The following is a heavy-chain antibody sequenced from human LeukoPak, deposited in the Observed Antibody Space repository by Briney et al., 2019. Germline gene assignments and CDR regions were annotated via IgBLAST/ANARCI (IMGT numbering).Heavy chain of an antibody. CDR1: GGSFSGYY. CDR3: ARVRGYSYGFRNWFDP. CDR2: INHSGST. J-gene: IGHJ5*02. D-gene: IGHD5-18*01. Sequence: PTETLSLTCAVYGGSFSGYYWSWIRQPPGKGLEWIGEINHSGSTNYNPSLKSRVTISVDTSKNQFSLKLSSVTAADTAVYYCARVRGYSYGFRNWFDPWGQGTLVTVSS. V-gene: IGHV4-34*01.